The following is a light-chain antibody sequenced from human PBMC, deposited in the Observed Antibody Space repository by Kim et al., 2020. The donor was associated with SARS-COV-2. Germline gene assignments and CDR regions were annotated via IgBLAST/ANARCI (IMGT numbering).Light chain of an antibody. V-gene: IGKV3-20*01. CDR2: DAS. J-gene: IGKJ4*01. CDR1: QSVSNSR. Sequence: SPGESATLSCRASQSVSNSRLAWYQQKPGQAPRLLIYDASSRATGITDRFSGSGSGTDFTLTISRLEPEDFAVYYCQQYGASSLTFGRGTKVDIK. CDR3: QQYGASSLT.